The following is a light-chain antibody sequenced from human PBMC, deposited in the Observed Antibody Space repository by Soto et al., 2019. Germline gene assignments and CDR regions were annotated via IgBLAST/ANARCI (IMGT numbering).Light chain of an antibody. CDR1: QSISSW. Sequence: DIQMTQSPSTLSASVADRVTITCRASQSISSWLAWYQQKPGKAPKLLIYKASSLESGVTSRFSGSVSGTEFTLTISSLQPDDCATYYCQQYNSYSPTFGQGTKVDIK. CDR2: KAS. V-gene: IGKV1-5*03. CDR3: QQYNSYSPT. J-gene: IGKJ1*01.